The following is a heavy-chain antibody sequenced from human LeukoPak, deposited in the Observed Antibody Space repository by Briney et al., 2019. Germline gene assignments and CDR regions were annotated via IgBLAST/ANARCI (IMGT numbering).Heavy chain of an antibody. CDR3: ARESRTTGTTGAFDI. CDR2: ISSSSSTI. CDR1: GFTFSSYS. D-gene: IGHD1-1*01. J-gene: IGHJ3*02. Sequence: GGSLRLSCAASGFTFSSYSMNWVRQAPGKGLEWVSYISSSSSTIYYADSVKGRFTISRDNAKNSLYLQMNSLRAEDTAVYYCARESRTTGTTGAFDIWGQGTMVTVSS. V-gene: IGHV3-48*01.